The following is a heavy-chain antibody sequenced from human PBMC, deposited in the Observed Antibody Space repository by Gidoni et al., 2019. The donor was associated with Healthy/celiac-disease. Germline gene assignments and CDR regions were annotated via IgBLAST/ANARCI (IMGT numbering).Heavy chain of an antibody. CDR3: ARDPGIVVVPAAMYYYYYMDV. V-gene: IGHV1-3*01. Sequence: QVQLVQSGAEVKKPGASVQVSCKASGYTFTSYAMRWLRQAPGQRMEWMGWINAGNGNTKYSQKFQGRVTITRDTSASTDYMELSSLRSEDTAVYYCARDPGIVVVPAAMYYYYYMDVWGKGTTVTVSS. J-gene: IGHJ6*03. D-gene: IGHD2-2*01. CDR2: INAGNGNT. CDR1: GYTFTSYA.